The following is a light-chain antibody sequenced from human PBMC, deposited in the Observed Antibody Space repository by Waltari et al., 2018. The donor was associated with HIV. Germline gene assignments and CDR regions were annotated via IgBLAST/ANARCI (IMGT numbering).Light chain of an antibody. V-gene: IGKV1-33*01. CDR2: DAS. J-gene: IGKJ3*01. CDR1: EDIKNY. CDR3: QQCYSVPLT. Sequence: DIQMTQSPTSLSAPIGDSVSITCRASEDIKNYLNWYHQKPGKPPKLLISDASISQTGTPSRFTGNGSGTHFSLVISSLQSEDVGSFFCQQCYSVPLTFGPGTRV.